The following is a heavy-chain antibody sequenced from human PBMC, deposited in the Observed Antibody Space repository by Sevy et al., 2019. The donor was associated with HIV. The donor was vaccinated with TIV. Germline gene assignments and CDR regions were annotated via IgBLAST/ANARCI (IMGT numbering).Heavy chain of an antibody. CDR1: GFTFSSYA. Sequence: GGSLRLSCAASGFTFSSYAISWVRQAPGKGLEWVSAISGSGGSTYYADSVKGRFTISRDNSKNTLYLQMNSLRAEDTAVYYCAKDASRVTMVQGTMDVWGQGTTVTVSS. CDR2: ISGSGGST. CDR3: AKDASRVTMVQGTMDV. D-gene: IGHD3-10*01. J-gene: IGHJ6*02. V-gene: IGHV3-23*01.